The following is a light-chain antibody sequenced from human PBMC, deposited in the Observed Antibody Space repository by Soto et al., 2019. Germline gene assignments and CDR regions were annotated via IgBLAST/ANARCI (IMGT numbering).Light chain of an antibody. CDR1: SSNIGAGYD. CDR3: QSYDSSLSAVV. CDR2: GNN. V-gene: IGLV1-40*01. J-gene: IGLJ2*01. Sequence: QSVLTQPPSVSGAPGQRVTISCTGSSSNIGAGYDVHWYRQLPGTAPKLLIFGNNNRPSGVSDRFSGSNSGTSASLAITGLQAEGEADYYCQSYDSSLSAVVFGGGTKVTVL.